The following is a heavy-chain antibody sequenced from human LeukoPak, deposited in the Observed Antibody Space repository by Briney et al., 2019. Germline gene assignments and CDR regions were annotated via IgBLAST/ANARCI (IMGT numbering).Heavy chain of an antibody. Sequence: SETLSLTCIVSGGSISSYYWSWIRQPPGEGLEWIGYIYYGGSTNYNPSLKSRVTLSVDTSKNQFSLKLTSVTAADTAVYYCARAGSSLSMGAFDIWGQGTMVTVSS. CDR1: GGSISSYY. CDR2: IYYGGST. CDR3: ARAGSSLSMGAFDI. J-gene: IGHJ3*02. V-gene: IGHV4-59*01. D-gene: IGHD6-13*01.